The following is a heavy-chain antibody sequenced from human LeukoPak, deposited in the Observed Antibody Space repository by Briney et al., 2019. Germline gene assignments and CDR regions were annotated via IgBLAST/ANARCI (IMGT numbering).Heavy chain of an antibody. D-gene: IGHD3-10*01. Sequence: GGSLRLSCAASGFTVSSNYMSWVRQAPGKGLEWVLVIYSGGSTYYADSVKGRFTISRDNSKNTLYLQMNSLRAEDTAVYYCATSDYYGSGSLAYYYYGMDVWGKGTTVTVSS. CDR2: IYSGGST. J-gene: IGHJ6*04. CDR1: GFTVSSNY. V-gene: IGHV3-53*01. CDR3: ATSDYYGSGSLAYYYYGMDV.